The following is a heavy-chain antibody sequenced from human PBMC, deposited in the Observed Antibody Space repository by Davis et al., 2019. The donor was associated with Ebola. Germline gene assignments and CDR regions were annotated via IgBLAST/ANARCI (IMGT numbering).Heavy chain of an antibody. Sequence: SETLSLTCAVSGDSVSSRNWWSWVRQPPGKGLEWIGSIYYSGSTYYNPSLRSRVTISVDTSKNQFSLKLSSVTAADTGVYYCARHQNVWYYFDHWGQGTLVTVSS. CDR3: ARHQNVWYYFDH. CDR1: GDSVSSRNW. V-gene: IGHV4-4*02. CDR2: IYYSGST. J-gene: IGHJ4*02. D-gene: IGHD2-8*02.